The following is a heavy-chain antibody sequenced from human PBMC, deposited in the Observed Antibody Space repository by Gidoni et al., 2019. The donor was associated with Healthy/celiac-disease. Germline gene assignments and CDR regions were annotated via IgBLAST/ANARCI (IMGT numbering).Heavy chain of an antibody. D-gene: IGHD5-12*01. CDR1: EDSISSYY. CDR2: IYYSGST. V-gene: IGHV4-59*08. Sequence: QVQLPASGPGMVKPSATLSLTCTVSEDSISSYYWSWILQPPGKGLEWIGYIYYSGSTNYHPSLKSRVTISVDTSKNQVSLKLSSVTAADTAVYYCARHWDGYKPLLDYWGQGTLVTVSS. J-gene: IGHJ4*02. CDR3: ARHWDGYKPLLDY.